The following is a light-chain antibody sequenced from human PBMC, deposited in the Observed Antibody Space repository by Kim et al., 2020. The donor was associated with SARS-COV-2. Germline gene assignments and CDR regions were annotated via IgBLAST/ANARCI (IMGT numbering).Light chain of an antibody. CDR3: QQSYSTPYT. CDR1: QSISNY. Sequence: SASVGDRVTITCRSSQSISNYLNWYQQKPGRAPKLLIYAASSLQSGVPSKFSGSGFGTDFTLTISSLQPEDFATYYCQQSYSTPYTFGQGTKLEIK. V-gene: IGKV1-39*01. CDR2: AAS. J-gene: IGKJ2*01.